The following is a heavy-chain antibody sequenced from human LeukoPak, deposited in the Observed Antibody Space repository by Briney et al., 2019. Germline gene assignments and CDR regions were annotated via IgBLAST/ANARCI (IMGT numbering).Heavy chain of an antibody. J-gene: IGHJ4*02. D-gene: IGHD2-8*01. Sequence: GGSLRLSCAASGFTFSSYGMHWVRQAPGKGLEWVAVIWYDGSNKYYADSVKGRFTISRDNSKNTLYLQMNSLRAEDTAVYYCAAGLFTNGVCYDYWGQGPLLTVSS. V-gene: IGHV3-33*01. CDR1: GFTFSSYG. CDR3: AAGLFTNGVCYDY. CDR2: IWYDGSNK.